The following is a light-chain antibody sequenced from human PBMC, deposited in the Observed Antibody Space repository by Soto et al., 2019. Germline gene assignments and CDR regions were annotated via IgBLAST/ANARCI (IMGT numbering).Light chain of an antibody. V-gene: IGKV1-33*01. J-gene: IGKJ4*01. Sequence: DIQMTQSPSSLSASVGDRVTITCQASQDITNDLNWYQQKPGKAPKVLIYEASNLETGVPSRFSGRGSGTDFTFTISGLQPEDIATYFCQQYDNVPLTFGGGTKVEIK. CDR2: EAS. CDR1: QDITND. CDR3: QQYDNVPLT.